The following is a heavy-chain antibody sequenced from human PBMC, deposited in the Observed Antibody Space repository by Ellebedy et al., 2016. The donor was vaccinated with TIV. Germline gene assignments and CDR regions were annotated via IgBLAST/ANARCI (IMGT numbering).Heavy chain of an antibody. J-gene: IGHJ6*03. CDR2: IIGMFGTT. CDR1: RGTFSSYA. Sequence: ASVKVSXXTSRGTFSSYAVSWVRQAPGQGLEWMGGIIGMFGTTTYAQKFQGRITVSADESTSTAYMELTSLRSDDTAVYYCARAHTYYFYYMGVWGKGTTVTVSS. V-gene: IGHV1-69*13. CDR3: ARAHTYYFYYMGV.